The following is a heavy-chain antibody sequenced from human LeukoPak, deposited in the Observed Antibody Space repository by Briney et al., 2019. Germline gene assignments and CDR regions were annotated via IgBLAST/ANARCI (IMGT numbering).Heavy chain of an antibody. V-gene: IGHV1-2*02. D-gene: IGHD3-10*01. J-gene: IGHJ5*02. Sequence: ASVKVPCKASGYTFTGYYMHWVRQAPGQGLEWMGWINPNSGGTNYAQKFQGRVTMTRDTSISTAYMELSRLRSDDTAVYYCARGITMVRGVIMDWFDPWGQGTLVTVSS. CDR2: INPNSGGT. CDR1: GYTFTGYY. CDR3: ARGITMVRGVIMDWFDP.